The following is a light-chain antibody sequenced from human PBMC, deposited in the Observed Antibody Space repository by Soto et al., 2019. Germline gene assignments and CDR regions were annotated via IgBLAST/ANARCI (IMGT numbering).Light chain of an antibody. CDR3: RQYGSSPSYT. Sequence: EIVLTQSPGTLSLSPGERATLSCRASQSVSSSSYLAWYQQKPGQAPRPLIYGASSRATGIPDRFSGSGSATDFTLTISRLEPEDFAVYYCRQYGSSPSYTFGHGTKLEIK. J-gene: IGKJ2*01. V-gene: IGKV3-20*01. CDR1: QSVSSSSY. CDR2: GAS.